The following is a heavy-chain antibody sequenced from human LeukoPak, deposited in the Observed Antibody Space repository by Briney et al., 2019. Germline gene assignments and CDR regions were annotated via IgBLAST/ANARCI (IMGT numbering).Heavy chain of an antibody. V-gene: IGHV4-38-2*02. J-gene: IGHJ4*02. CDR1: GYSISSGYY. Sequence: SETLSLTCTVSGYSISSGYYWGWIRQPPGKGLEWIGSIHHSGSTYYNPSLKSRVTISVDTSKNQFSLKLSSVTAADTAVYYCARVSPPGSYFLHPFDYWGQGTLVTVSS. D-gene: IGHD1-26*01. CDR2: IHHSGST. CDR3: ARVSPPGSYFLHPFDY.